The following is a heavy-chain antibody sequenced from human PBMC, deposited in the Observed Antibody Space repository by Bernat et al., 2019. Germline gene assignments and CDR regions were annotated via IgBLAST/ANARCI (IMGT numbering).Heavy chain of an antibody. Sequence: QVQLQESGPGLVKPSETLSLTCTVSGGSISSYYWSWIRQPPGKGLEWIGQIYYSGSTNYNPSLKSRVTISVDRSKNQFSLKLSSVTAADTAVYYCARRDSSWPYFDYWGQGTLVTVSS. D-gene: IGHD6-13*01. CDR3: ARRDSSWPYFDY. J-gene: IGHJ4*02. V-gene: IGHV4-59*01. CDR1: GGSISSYY. CDR2: IYYSGST.